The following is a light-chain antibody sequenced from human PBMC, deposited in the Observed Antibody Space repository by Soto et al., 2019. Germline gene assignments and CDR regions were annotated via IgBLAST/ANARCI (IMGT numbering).Light chain of an antibody. J-gene: IGKJ1*01. CDR2: AAS. V-gene: IGKV1-39*01. CDR3: QKYNKAPWT. CDR1: ETIARY. Sequence: DIQLTQSPSSLSASVGDRVTITCRASETIARYLNWYQQKPGKAPNLLIYAASTLKSGFPSRFSGTGSGTDFTLTISRLQPEDVATYYCQKYNKAPWTFGQGTKVDIK.